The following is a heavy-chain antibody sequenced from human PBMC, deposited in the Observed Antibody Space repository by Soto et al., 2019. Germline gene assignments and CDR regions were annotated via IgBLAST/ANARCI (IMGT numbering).Heavy chain of an antibody. CDR3: ARDDYLDYSNY. J-gene: IGHJ4*02. CDR1: VFPFSHYA. D-gene: IGHD4-4*01. V-gene: IGHV3-23*01. Sequence: GSLGLSCASSVFPFSHYAMSWFRQAPGKGLEWVSAMSGSGSSTTYADSVKGRFTISRDNAKNTLYLQMNSLRAGDTAVYYCARDDYLDYSNYWGQGTLVTVSS. CDR2: MSGSGSST.